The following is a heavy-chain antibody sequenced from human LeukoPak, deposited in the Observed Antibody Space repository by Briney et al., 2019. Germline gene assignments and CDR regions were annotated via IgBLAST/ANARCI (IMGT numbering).Heavy chain of an antibody. CDR1: GYSFTHYW. CDR2: IYPGDSET. J-gene: IGHJ5*01. CDR3: ARRIAIFGDGNWFDF. D-gene: IGHD3-3*01. V-gene: IGHV5-51*04. Sequence: GESLKISCKGFGYSFTHYWIGWVRQMPGKGLEWMGIIYPGDSETKYNPSFQGQVTISADEPINTAYLQWSSLKASDTAMYYCARRIAIFGDGNWFDFWGQGTLVTVSS.